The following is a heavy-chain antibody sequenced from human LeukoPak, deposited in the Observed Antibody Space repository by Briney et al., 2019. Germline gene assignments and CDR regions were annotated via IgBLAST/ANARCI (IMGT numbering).Heavy chain of an antibody. J-gene: IGHJ2*01. CDR2: ISYDGSNK. CDR3: AKVGSLRVTAILHWYFDL. CDR1: GFTFSSYG. D-gene: IGHD2-21*02. V-gene: IGHV3-30*18. Sequence: PGRSLRLSCAAAGFTFSSYGMDWVRQAPGKGLEWVAVISYDGSNKYYADSVKGLFTISRDNSKNTLYLQMNSLRAEDTAVYYCAKVGSLRVTAILHWYFDLWGRGTLVTVSS.